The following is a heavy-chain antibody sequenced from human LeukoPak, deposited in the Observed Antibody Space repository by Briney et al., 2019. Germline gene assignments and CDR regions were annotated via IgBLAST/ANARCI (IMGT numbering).Heavy chain of an antibody. V-gene: IGHV3-33*01. D-gene: IGHD6-13*01. CDR2: IWSDGSNK. CDR1: GFTFSRNG. Sequence: PGRSLRLSCAASGFTFSRNGMHWVRQAPGKGLEWVAVIWSDGSNKEYADSVKGRFTISRDNSKNTLYLQMNSLRVEDTAVYYCARRQLQQNSFDIWGQGTMVTVTS. J-gene: IGHJ3*02. CDR3: ARRQLQQNSFDI.